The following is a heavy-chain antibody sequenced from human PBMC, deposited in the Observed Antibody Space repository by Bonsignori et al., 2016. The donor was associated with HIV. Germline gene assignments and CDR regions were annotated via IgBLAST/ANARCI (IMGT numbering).Heavy chain of an antibody. CDR2: ISWNSGSI. CDR3: AKDKSSSPYYYGSGSSGSSSVFDY. D-gene: IGHD3-10*01. Sequence: WIRQPPGKGLEWVSGISWNSGSIGYADSVKGRFTISRDNAKNSLYLQMNSLRAEDTALYYCAKDKSSSPYYYGSGSSGSSSVFDYWGQGTLVTVSS. V-gene: IGHV3-9*01. J-gene: IGHJ4*02.